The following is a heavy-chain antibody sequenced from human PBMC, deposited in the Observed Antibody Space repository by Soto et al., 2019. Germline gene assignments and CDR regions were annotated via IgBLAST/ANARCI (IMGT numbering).Heavy chain of an antibody. D-gene: IGHD6-19*01. J-gene: IGHJ6*02. Sequence: ASVKVSCKASGYPFTSYGISWVRPAPGPGLEWKRWISAYNSNTNYAQKLQGRVTMTTDTSTSTAYMELRSLRSDDTAVYYCARDGLYSSGWPHKTYYYYGMDVWGQGTTVTVS. CDR1: GYPFTSYG. CDR3: ARDGLYSSGWPHKTYYYYGMDV. V-gene: IGHV1-18*01. CDR2: ISAYNSNT.